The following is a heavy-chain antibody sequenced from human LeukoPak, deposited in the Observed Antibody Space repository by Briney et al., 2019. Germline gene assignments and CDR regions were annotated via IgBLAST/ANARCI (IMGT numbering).Heavy chain of an antibody. CDR1: GFTFSTYI. D-gene: IGHD4/OR15-4a*01. J-gene: IGHJ4*02. CDR2: IGTSTSYI. CDR3: ARRAGAYSHPYDY. V-gene: IGHV3-21*04. Sequence: GGSLRLSCAASGFTFSTYIMNWVRQTPGKGLEWASSIGTSTSYIYYADSVKGRFTISRDNAKNSLYLEMNSLRAEDTAMYYCARRAGAYSHPYDYWGQGTLVTVSS.